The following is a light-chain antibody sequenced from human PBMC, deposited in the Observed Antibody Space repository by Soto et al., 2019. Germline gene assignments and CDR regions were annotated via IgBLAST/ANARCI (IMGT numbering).Light chain of an antibody. Sequence: DIEVTQSPSSLSASVGDRVTITCRTSQNIRSYINWYQQRPGKAPKLLIYATSSLQSGVPARFSGSGSGTDFALTISSLQPEDFATYYCQQSYSTPRTFGQGTKVEIK. CDR1: QNIRSY. J-gene: IGKJ2*01. CDR3: QQSYSTPRT. CDR2: ATS. V-gene: IGKV1-39*01.